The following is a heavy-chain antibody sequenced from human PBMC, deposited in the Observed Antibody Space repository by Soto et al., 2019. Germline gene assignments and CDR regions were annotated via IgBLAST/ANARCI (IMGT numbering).Heavy chain of an antibody. CDR3: AKRRGAGGHFDY. CDR1: GFTFTNYA. J-gene: IGHJ4*02. V-gene: IGHV3-23*01. CDR2: VSSGGST. Sequence: EVQLLESGGGWVQPEGSLRLSCAASGFTFTNYAMGWVRQAPGKGLEWVSVVSSGGSTYYADSVTGRFTASRDNSKNTLSLQMNSLRAEDTAVYYCAKRRGAGGHFDYWGQGALVTVSS. D-gene: IGHD2-15*01.